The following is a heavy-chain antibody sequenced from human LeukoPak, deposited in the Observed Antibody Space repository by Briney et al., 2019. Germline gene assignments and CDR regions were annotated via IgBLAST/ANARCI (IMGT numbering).Heavy chain of an antibody. D-gene: IGHD6-6*01. Sequence: GGSLRLSCAASGFTFSSYGMHWVRQAPGKGLEWVAFIRYDGSNKYYADSVKGRFTISRDNSKNTLYLQMNSLRAEDTAVYYCAKEMMAARPFDPWGQGTLVTVSS. CDR1: GFTFSSYG. J-gene: IGHJ5*02. CDR2: IRYDGSNK. V-gene: IGHV3-30*02. CDR3: AKEMMAARPFDP.